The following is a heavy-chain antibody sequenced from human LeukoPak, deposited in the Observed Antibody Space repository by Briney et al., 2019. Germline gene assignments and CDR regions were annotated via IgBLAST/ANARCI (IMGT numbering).Heavy chain of an antibody. CDR2: ISAGSGST. J-gene: IGHJ4*02. CDR3: AKSHEPYYYDSSGYYDDY. D-gene: IGHD3-22*01. Sequence: PGGSLRLSCAASGFRFSGCGMSWARQAPGKGLEWVSSISAGSGSTDYADSVKGRFTLSRDDSKNTLYLQMKSLRAEDTAVYYCAKSHEPYYYDSSGYYDDYWGQGTLVTVSS. CDR1: GFRFSGCG. V-gene: IGHV3-23*01.